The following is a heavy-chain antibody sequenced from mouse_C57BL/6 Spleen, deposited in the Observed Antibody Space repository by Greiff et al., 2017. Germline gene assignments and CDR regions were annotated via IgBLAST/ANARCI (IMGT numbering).Heavy chain of an antibody. V-gene: IGHV5-9*01. CDR1: GFTFSSYT. CDR2: ISGGGGNT. D-gene: IGHD1-1*01. J-gene: IGHJ3*01. CDR3: ARHDAPHYGSSYAWFAY. Sequence: ESGGGLVKPGGSLKLSCAASGFTFSSYTMSWVRQTPEKRLEWVATISGGGGNTYYPDSVKGRFTTSRDNAKNTLYLQMSSLRSEDTALYYCARHDAPHYGSSYAWFAYWGQGTLVTVSA.